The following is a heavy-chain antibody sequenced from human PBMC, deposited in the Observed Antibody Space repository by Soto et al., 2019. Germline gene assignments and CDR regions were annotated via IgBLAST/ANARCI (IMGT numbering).Heavy chain of an antibody. CDR1: GGTFSSYT. CDR3: ARVSIDYGDYVSYYYYYMDV. V-gene: IGHV1-69*02. J-gene: IGHJ6*03. D-gene: IGHD4-17*01. Sequence: SVKVSCKASGGTFSSYTISWVRQAPGQGLEWMGRIIPILGIANYAQKIQGRVTITADKSTSTAYMELSSLRSEDTAVYYFARVSIDYGDYVSYYYYYMDVWGKGTTVTVSS. CDR2: IIPILGIA.